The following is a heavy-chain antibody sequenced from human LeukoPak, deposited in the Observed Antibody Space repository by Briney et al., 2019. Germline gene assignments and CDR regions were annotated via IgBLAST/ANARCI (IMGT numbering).Heavy chain of an antibody. CDR2: ISWDGGST. Sequence: PGGSLRLSCAASGFTFDDYTMHWVRQAPGKGLEWVSLISWDGGSTYYADSVKGRFTISRDNSKNSLYLQMNSLRAEDTAVYYCVKDRGSQVVPYYYMDVWGKGTTVTVSS. V-gene: IGHV3-43*01. J-gene: IGHJ6*03. D-gene: IGHD2-21*01. CDR3: VKDRGSQVVPYYYMDV. CDR1: GFTFDDYT.